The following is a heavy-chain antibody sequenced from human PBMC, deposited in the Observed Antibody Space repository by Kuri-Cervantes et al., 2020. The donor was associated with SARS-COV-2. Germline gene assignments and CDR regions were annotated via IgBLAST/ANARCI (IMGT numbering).Heavy chain of an antibody. Sequence: GSLRLSCAVSGGSISSSNWWSWVRQPPGKGLEWIGYIYYSGSTNYNPSLKSRVTISVDTSKNQFSLKLSSVTAADTAVYYCARGAYWFDPWGQGTLVTVSS. J-gene: IGHJ5*02. CDR1: GGSISSSNW. CDR2: IYYSGST. V-gene: IGHV4-4*02. CDR3: ARGAYWFDP.